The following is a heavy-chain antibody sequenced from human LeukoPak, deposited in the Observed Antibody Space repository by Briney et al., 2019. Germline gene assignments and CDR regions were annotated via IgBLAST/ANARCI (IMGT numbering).Heavy chain of an antibody. CDR2: ISSSSNYI. CDR1: GFTFSSYS. Sequence: GGSLRLSCAASGFTFSSYSMNWVRQAPGKGLEWVSSISSSSNYIYYGDSVKGRFTISRDNAKNSLFLQMNSLRAEDTAVYYCARTYSSFDYWGQGTLVTVSS. V-gene: IGHV3-21*01. J-gene: IGHJ4*02. CDR3: ARTYSSFDY. D-gene: IGHD6-19*01.